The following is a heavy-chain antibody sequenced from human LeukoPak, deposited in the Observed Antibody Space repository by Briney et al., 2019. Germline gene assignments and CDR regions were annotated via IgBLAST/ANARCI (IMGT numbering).Heavy chain of an antibody. CDR3: ARSGKDIVVVPAARLSYYYYYYMDV. J-gene: IGHJ6*03. D-gene: IGHD2-2*01. Sequence: SVKVSCKASVGTFSSYAISWVRQAPGQGLEWMGRIIPIFGTANYAQKFQGRVTITTDESTSTAYVELSSLRSEDTAVYYCARSGKDIVVVPAARLSYYYYYYMDVWGKGTTVTVSS. CDR1: VGTFSSYA. V-gene: IGHV1-69*05. CDR2: IIPIFGTA.